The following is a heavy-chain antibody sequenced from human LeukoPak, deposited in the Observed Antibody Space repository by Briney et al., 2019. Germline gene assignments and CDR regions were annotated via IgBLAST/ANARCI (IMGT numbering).Heavy chain of an antibody. CDR2: IYTDGST. Sequence: PGGSLRLSCAAPGFTVSSNYMTWVRQAPGTGLEWVSVIYTDGSTYYADSVKGRFTISRDNSKDMLYLQMNSLRAEDTAVYYCAKFSPYGGNSYWGQGTLVTVSS. J-gene: IGHJ4*02. CDR1: GFTVSSNY. CDR3: AKFSPYGGNSY. V-gene: IGHV3-53*01. D-gene: IGHD4-23*01.